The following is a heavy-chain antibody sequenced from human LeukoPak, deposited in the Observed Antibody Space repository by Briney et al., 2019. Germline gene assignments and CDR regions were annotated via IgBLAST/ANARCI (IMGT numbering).Heavy chain of an antibody. CDR3: ARNEK. V-gene: IGHV3-7*01. CDR2: IKEDGSET. CDR1: GFTFRSYG. J-gene: IGHJ4*02. Sequence: TGGSLRLSCAASGFTFRSYGMHWVRQAPGKGLEWVANIKEDGSETYYVDSVKGRFTISRDNAKNSLYLQMKTLRVEDTGVYYCARNEKWGQGTLVTVSS.